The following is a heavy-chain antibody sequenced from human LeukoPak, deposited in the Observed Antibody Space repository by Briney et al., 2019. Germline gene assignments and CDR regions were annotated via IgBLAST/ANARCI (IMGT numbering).Heavy chain of an antibody. V-gene: IGHV1-8*01. CDR3: ARGREVAALNDY. D-gene: IGHD2-15*01. CDR2: MNPNSGNT. J-gene: IGHJ4*02. CDR1: GHTFTSYD. Sequence: ASVKVSCKASGHTFTSYDINWVRQATGQGLEWMGWMNPNSGNTGYAQKFQGRVTMTRNTSISTAYMELSSLRSEDTAVYYCARGREVAALNDYWGQGTLVTVSS.